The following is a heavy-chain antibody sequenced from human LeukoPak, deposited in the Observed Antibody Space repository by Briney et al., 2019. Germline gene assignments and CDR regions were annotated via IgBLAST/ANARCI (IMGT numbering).Heavy chain of an antibody. CDR2: IYTSGST. CDR1: GGSISSYY. J-gene: IGHJ5*02. V-gene: IGHV4-4*07. Sequence: SETLSLTCTVSGGSISSYYWSWIRQPAGKELEWIGRIYTSGSTNYNPSLKSRVTMSVDTSKNQFSLKLSSVTAADTAVYYCARDGKNRRSPRNYDGSGSYSSDWFDPWGQGTLVTVSS. D-gene: IGHD3-10*01. CDR3: ARDGKNRRSPRNYDGSGSYSSDWFDP.